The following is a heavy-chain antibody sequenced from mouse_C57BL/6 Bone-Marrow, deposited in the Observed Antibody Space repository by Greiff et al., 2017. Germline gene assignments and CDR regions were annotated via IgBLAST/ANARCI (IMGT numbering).Heavy chain of an antibody. J-gene: IGHJ1*03. CDR1: GYTFTGYW. CDR3: ERGPFYYYGSSHWYFDV. D-gene: IGHD1-1*01. CDR2: ILPGSGST. Sequence: VQLQQSGAELMKPGASVKLSCKATGYTFTGYWIEWVKQRPGHGLEWIGEILPGSGSTNYNEKFKGKATFTADTSSNTAYMQLSSLTTEDSAIYYGERGPFYYYGSSHWYFDVWGTGTTVTVSS. V-gene: IGHV1-9*01.